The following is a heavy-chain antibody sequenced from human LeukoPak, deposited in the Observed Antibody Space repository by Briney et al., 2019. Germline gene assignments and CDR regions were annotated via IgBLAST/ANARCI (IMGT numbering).Heavy chain of an antibody. V-gene: IGHV1-46*01. Sequence: AASVKVSCKAFGYGFTSYYIHWVRQAPGQGLEWMGIINPSVGGTTYARKFQGRVTMTRDTSTSTVYMELSSLRSEDTAVYYYARRESKNSYGYNYWGQGTLVTVSS. CDR3: ARRESKNSYGYNY. CDR1: GYGFTSYY. J-gene: IGHJ4*02. D-gene: IGHD5-18*01. CDR2: INPSVGGT.